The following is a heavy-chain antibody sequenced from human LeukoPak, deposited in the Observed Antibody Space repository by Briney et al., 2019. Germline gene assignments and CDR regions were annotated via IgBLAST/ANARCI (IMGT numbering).Heavy chain of an antibody. J-gene: IGHJ5*02. D-gene: IGHD2-2*01. CDR1: GGTFSSYA. CDR3: ASVCSSTSCYPHNWFDP. CDR2: INPNSGGT. V-gene: IGHV1-2*02. Sequence: ASVKVSCKASGGTFSSYAISWVRQAPGQGLEWMGWINPNSGGTNYAQKFQGRVTMTRDTSISTAYMELSRLRSDDTAVYYCASVCSSTSCYPHNWFDPWGQGTLVTVSS.